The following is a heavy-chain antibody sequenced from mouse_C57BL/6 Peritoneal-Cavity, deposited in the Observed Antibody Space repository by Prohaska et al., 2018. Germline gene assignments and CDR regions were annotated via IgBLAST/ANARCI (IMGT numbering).Heavy chain of an antibody. CDR2: INSDGSAI. J-gene: IGHJ1*03. V-gene: IGHV11-2*01. Sequence: EVQLLETGGGLVQPGGSRGLSCEGSGFTFSGFWMSWVRQTPGKTLEWIGDINSDGSAINYASSIKDRFTIFRDNEKSTLYLQMSNVRSEDTATYFCMRYGNYWYFDVWGTGTTVTVSS. D-gene: IGHD2-1*01. CDR1: GFTFSGFW. CDR3: MRYGNYWYFDV.